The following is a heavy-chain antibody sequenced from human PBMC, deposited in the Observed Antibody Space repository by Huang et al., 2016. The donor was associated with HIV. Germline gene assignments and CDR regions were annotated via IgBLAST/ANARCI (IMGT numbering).Heavy chain of an antibody. J-gene: IGHJ4*02. CDR2: IRNYEIKK. CDR1: GFILSNYG. CDR3: ARGDYYDSSGYHPGYFDY. D-gene: IGHD3-22*01. Sequence: VQLIESGGGVVQPGKSLRLSCATSGFILSNYGMHWVRQAPDKGLKWVAFIRNYEIKKNYADSVRGRFTVGRDNGNNTLFLQMRSLGVDDTAVYYCARGDYYDSSGYHPGYFDYWGQGILVTVSS. V-gene: IGHV3-33*04.